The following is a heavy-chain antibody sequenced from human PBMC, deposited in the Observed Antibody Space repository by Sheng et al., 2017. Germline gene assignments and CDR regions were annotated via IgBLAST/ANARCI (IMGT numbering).Heavy chain of an antibody. CDR3: ARAAGQGN. CDR1: GFTFSSNE. CDR2: ISGGGSTK. V-gene: IGHV3-48*03. Sequence: EVQVVESGGDLVQPGGSLRLSCAASGFTFSSNEMNWVRQAPGKGLEWVSYISGGGSTKYYADSVEGRFIISRDNAKNSLYLQMNSLRVEDSAVYYCARAAGQGNWGQGTLVTVSS. D-gene: IGHD6-13*01. J-gene: IGHJ4*02.